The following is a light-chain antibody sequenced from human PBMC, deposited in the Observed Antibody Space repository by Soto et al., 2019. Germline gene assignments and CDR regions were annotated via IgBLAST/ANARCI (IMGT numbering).Light chain of an antibody. CDR3: QQYNNWPIT. Sequence: EIVMTQSPATLSVSPGERATLSCGASQSVRSNVAWYQQKPGQPPRLLIYDASTRATGIPSRFSGGGSGTEFTVTISSLQSEDFAVYYCQQYNNWPITFGQGTRLEIK. J-gene: IGKJ5*01. CDR2: DAS. V-gene: IGKV3-15*01. CDR1: QSVRSN.